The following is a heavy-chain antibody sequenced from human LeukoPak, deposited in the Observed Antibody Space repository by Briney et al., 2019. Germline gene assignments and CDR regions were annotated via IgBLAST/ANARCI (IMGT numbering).Heavy chain of an antibody. CDR2: INHSGST. D-gene: IGHD5-12*01. V-gene: IGHV4-34*01. CDR1: GGSFSGYY. Sequence: SETLSLTSAVYGGSFSGYYWSWIRQPPGKGLEWIGEINHSGSTHYNPSLKSRVTISVDTSKTQFSLKLSPVTAADTAVYSCARGGPTGYAHWGQGTLVTVSS. J-gene: IGHJ4*02. CDR3: ARGGPTGYAH.